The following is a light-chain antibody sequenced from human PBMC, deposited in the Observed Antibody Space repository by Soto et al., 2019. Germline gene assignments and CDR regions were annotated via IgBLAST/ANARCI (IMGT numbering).Light chain of an antibody. CDR3: QQYYSYLFT. V-gene: IGKV1-8*01. J-gene: IGKJ3*01. Sequence: AIRMTQSPSSFSASTGDRVTITCRASQGISSHLAWYQQKPGKAPKLLIYAASTLQSRVPSRFSGSGSGTDFSLTISWVLSEDLATDDCQQYYSYLFTFRPGTKVDIK. CDR1: QGISSH. CDR2: AAS.